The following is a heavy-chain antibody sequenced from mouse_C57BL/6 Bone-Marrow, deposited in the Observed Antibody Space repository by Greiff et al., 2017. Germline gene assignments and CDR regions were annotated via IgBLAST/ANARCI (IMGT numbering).Heavy chain of an antibody. D-gene: IGHD2-3*01. J-gene: IGHJ4*01. V-gene: IGHV14-4*01. CDR2: IDPENGDT. CDR1: GFNIKDDY. CDR3: TIYDGYYKAMDY. Sequence: VQLQQSGAELVRPGASVKLSCTASGFNIKDDYMHWVQQRPEQGLAWLGWIDPENGDTDYASKFQGKATITADTSSNTAYLQLSSLTSEDTAVYYCTIYDGYYKAMDYWGQGTSVTVSS.